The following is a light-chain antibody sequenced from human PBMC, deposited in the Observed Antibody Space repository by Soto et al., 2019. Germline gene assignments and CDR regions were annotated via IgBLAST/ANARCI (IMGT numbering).Light chain of an antibody. CDR1: QSISSW. CDR2: KAS. V-gene: IGKV1-5*03. J-gene: IGKJ1*01. Sequence: DIQMTQSPSTLSASVGDRVTITCRASQSISSWLAWYQQKPGKAPKLLIYKASSLESGVPSRFSGSGSGTEFTLTISSLQPDDFATYYCQQYNSPRTFGQGNKVEIK. CDR3: QQYNSPRT.